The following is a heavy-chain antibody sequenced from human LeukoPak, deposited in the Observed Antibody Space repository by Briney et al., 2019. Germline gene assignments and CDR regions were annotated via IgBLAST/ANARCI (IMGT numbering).Heavy chain of an antibody. V-gene: IGHV1-46*01. CDR3: ARDGDLGYSSTWYVRRHFDY. CDR2: INPSGGST. J-gene: IGHJ4*02. D-gene: IGHD6-13*01. CDR1: GYTFTSYY. Sequence: ASVKVSCKASGYTFTSYYMHWVRQAPGQGLEWMGIINPSGGSTTYAQKFQGRVTMTRDMSTSTVYMDLSSLTSEDTAVYYCARDGDLGYSSTWYVRRHFDYWGQGTLVTVSS.